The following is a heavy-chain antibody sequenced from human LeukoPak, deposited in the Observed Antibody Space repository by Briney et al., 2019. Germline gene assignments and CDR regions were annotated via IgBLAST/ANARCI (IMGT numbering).Heavy chain of an antibody. CDR2: FDPEDGET. J-gene: IGHJ3*01. CDR3: ATDLSSGSYRLETFDL. Sequence: ASVKVSCKVSGYTLTELSMHWVRQAPGKGLEWMGGFDPEDGETIYAQKFQGRVTMTEDTSTDTAYMELSSLRSEDTAVYFCATDLSSGSYRLETFDLWGQGTLVTVSS. V-gene: IGHV1-24*01. CDR1: GYTLTELS. D-gene: IGHD1-26*01.